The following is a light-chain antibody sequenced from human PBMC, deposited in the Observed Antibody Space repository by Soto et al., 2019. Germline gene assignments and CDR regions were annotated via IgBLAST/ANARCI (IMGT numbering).Light chain of an antibody. Sequence: QSVLTQPRSVSGSPGQSVTISCTGTSSDVGGYNYVSWYQQHPGKAPKLMIYDVSKRPSGVPDRFSGSKSGNTASLTISGLQAEDEADYYCCSYAGSYNYVFATGTKVTVL. J-gene: IGLJ1*01. CDR2: DVS. CDR1: SSDVGGYNY. V-gene: IGLV2-11*01. CDR3: CSYAGSYNYV.